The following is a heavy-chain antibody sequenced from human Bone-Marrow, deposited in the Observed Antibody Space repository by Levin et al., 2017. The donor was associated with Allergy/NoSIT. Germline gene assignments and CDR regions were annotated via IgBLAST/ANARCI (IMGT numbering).Heavy chain of an antibody. CDR2: ISSSGSAM. CDR3: ARGIIGDVRVAHKESFDI. V-gene: IGHV3-21*01. Sequence: GESLKISCTVSGFTFSIYSINWVRQAPGKGLEWVSSISSSGSAMYYVDSVKGRFTISRDNAKNSLTLQMNSLRVEDKAAYYCARGIIGDVRVAHKESFDIWGQGTMVSVSS. J-gene: IGHJ3*02. D-gene: IGHD2-8*02. CDR1: GFTFSIYS.